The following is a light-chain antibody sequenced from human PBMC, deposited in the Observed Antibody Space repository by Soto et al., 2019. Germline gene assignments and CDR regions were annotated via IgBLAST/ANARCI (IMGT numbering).Light chain of an antibody. CDR1: QSVSSN. J-gene: IGKJ1*01. CDR2: RAS. V-gene: IGKV3D-15*01. CDR3: QQYNNWPWT. Sequence: IVLTQSPGTLSLSPGEGATLSCLASQSVSSNYLGWYQQKPGQAPRLLIYRASTRATGIPARFSGSGSGTEFTLTISRLQSEDFAIFYCQQYNNWPWTFGQGTKVDI.